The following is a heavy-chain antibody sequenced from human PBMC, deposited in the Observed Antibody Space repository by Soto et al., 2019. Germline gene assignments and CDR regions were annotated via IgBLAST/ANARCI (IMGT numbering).Heavy chain of an antibody. CDR1: GGTFSNDI. J-gene: IGHJ4*02. V-gene: IGHV1-69*08. CDR2: IIPLLDIA. D-gene: IGHD5-12*01. CDR3: ARDSPIGSTFSGYEAIDY. Sequence: QVQLVQSGAEVKKPGSSVKVSCKPSGGTFSNDIITWVRQAPGQGLEWMGRIIPLLDIANYAQTFQGRVTITADKSTSTAYMELNSLRSEDTAVYYCARDSPIGSTFSGYEAIDYWGQGTLVTVSS.